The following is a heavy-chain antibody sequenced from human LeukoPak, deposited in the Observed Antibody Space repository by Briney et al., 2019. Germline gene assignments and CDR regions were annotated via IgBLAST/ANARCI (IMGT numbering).Heavy chain of an antibody. CDR3: ARGYGSGSYYKAMGYFDC. J-gene: IGHJ4*02. CDR2: INPNSGGT. Sequence: PGASVKVSCKASGYTFTGYYMHWVRQAPGQGLEWMGRINPNSGGTNYAQKFQGRVTMTRDTSISTAYMELSRLRSDDTAVYYCARGYGSGSYYKAMGYFDCWGQGTLVTVSS. CDR1: GYTFTGYY. V-gene: IGHV1-2*06. D-gene: IGHD3-10*01.